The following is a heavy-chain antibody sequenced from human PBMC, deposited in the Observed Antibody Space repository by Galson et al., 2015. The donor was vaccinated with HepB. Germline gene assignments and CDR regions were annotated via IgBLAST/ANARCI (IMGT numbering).Heavy chain of an antibody. D-gene: IGHD2-2*02. CDR3: ARDQLGYCSAKTCYNSHAFDI. CDR2: ITSTSSTI. CDR1: GFTFSNYG. J-gene: IGHJ3*02. V-gene: IGHV3-48*02. Sequence: SLRLSCAASGFTFSNYGMNWVRQAPGKGLEWVSYITSTSSTIYYADSVKGRFTMSRDNAKNSLYLQMDSLRDEDTAVYDCARDQLGYCSAKTCYNSHAFDIWGRGTMVTVSS.